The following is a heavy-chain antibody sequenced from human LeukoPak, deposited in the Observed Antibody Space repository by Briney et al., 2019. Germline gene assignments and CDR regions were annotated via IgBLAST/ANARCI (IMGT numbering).Heavy chain of an antibody. V-gene: IGHV4-61*08. D-gene: IGHD1-26*01. CDR2: MYHTGSS. CDR3: AGDQGGSAHRHAFDI. Sequence: PSETLSLTCTVSGGSVDTNDDYWSWIRQPPGKGLERIGYMYHTGSSIYSRSLNRPPTISAETINNQFTLNLSSMTAADTAVYYCAGDQGGSAHRHAFDIWGQGTLVTVSS. J-gene: IGHJ3*02. CDR1: GGSVDTNDDY.